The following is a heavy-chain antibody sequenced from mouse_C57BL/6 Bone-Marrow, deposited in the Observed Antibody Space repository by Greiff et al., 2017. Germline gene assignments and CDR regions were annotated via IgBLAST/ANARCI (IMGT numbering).Heavy chain of an antibody. D-gene: IGHD2-3*01. J-gene: IGHJ2*01. CDR2: INPSNGGT. CDR3: ARSWIYDGYPFDY. Sequence: QVQLQQPGTELVKPGASVKLSCKASGYTFTSYWMHWVKQRPGQGLEWIGNINPSNGGTNYNEKFKSKATLTVDKSSSKAYMQLSSLTSEDSAVYYCARSWIYDGYPFDYWGQGTTLTVSS. V-gene: IGHV1-53*01. CDR1: GYTFTSYW.